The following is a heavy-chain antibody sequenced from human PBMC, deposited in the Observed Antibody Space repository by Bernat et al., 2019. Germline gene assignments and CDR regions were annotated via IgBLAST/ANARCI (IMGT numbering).Heavy chain of an antibody. CDR3: VRESIPGAVYNWLDP. Sequence: QVQLVESGGGVVQPGRSLRLSCAASGFTFSSYGMHWVRQAPGKGLEWVAVIWYDGSIKYHADSVKGRFIISRDNSKNTLYLRMNNLRVEDTAVYYCVRESIPGAVYNWLDPWGQGTLVTVSS. J-gene: IGHJ5*02. D-gene: IGHD1-26*01. CDR2: IWYDGSIK. V-gene: IGHV3-33*01. CDR1: GFTFSSYG.